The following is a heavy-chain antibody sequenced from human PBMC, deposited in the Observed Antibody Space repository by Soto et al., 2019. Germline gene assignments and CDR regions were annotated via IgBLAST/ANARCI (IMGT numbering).Heavy chain of an antibody. CDR1: GGNFDNYA. J-gene: IGHJ4*02. CDR3: ARGDVEMATVSYFDY. D-gene: IGHD4-4*01. Sequence: QVQLVQSGAEVKKPGSSVKVSCKASGGNFDNYAISWLRQAPGQGLEWMGGVIPIFDTPTYTQKFKGRVTFTGDDSTTNVYMELSSLTSDDTAVYYCARGDVEMATVSYFDYWGQGTLVTVSS. V-gene: IGHV1-69*12. CDR2: VIPIFDTP.